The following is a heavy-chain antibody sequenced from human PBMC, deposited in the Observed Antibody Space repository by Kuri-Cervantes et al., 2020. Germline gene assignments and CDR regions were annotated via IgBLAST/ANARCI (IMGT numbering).Heavy chain of an antibody. CDR1: GYTFTSYY. CDR3: ARVGCSGGSCKINWFDP. CDR2: INPSGGST. D-gene: IGHD2-15*01. Sequence: ASVKVSCKASGYTFTSYYMHWVRQAPGQGLEWMGIINPSGGSTSYAQKFQGRVTMTRDTSTSTVYMELSSLRFEDTAVYYCARVGCSGGSCKINWFDPWGQGTLVTDSS. V-gene: IGHV1-46*01. J-gene: IGHJ5*02.